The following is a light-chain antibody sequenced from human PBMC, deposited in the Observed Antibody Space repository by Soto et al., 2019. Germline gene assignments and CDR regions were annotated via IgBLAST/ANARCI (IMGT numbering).Light chain of an antibody. V-gene: IGKV3-20*01. J-gene: IGKJ1*01. CDR3: QQYGSSPWT. CDR1: QSVRTY. Sequence: DIVVTQSPSTLSLSPGERATLSCRASQSVRTYLAWYQQKPGQAPRLLIYAASRRATGIPDRFSGSGSGTDFTLTISRLEPEDFAVYYCQQYGSSPWTFGQGTKVDI. CDR2: AAS.